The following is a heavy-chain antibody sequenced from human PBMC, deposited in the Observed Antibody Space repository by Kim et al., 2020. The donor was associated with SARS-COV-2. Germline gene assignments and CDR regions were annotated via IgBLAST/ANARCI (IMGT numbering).Heavy chain of an antibody. J-gene: IGHJ4*02. V-gene: IGHV1-3*01. CDR3: AREGEVGATSY. D-gene: IGHD1-26*01. Sequence: KKYQQSQGRVTITRDTSAGTAYMTLSSLRSEDTAVYYCAREGEVGATSYWGQGTLVTVSS.